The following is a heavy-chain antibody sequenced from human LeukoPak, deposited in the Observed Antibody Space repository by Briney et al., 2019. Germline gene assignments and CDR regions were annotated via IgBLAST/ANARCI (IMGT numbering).Heavy chain of an antibody. CDR1: GGSISSYY. V-gene: IGHV4-59*01. CDR2: IYYSGST. CDR3: AREGRVSSAYYFDY. Sequence: SETLSLTCTVSGGSISSYYWNWIRQPPGKGLEWIGYIYYSGSTNYNPSLKSRVTISVDTSKNQFSLKLSSVTAADTAVYYCAREGRVSSAYYFDYWGQGTLVTVSS. J-gene: IGHJ4*02. D-gene: IGHD6-6*01.